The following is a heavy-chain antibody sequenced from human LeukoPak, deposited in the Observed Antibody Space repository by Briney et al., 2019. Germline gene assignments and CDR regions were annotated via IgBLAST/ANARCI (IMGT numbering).Heavy chain of an antibody. CDR3: TRGQKDFDY. CDR2: IGSKASGGTI. Sequence: SSGGYYWSWIRQAPGKGLEWVGFIGSKASGGTIEYAASVKGRFTISRDDSKSIAYLQMNSLKTEDTAIYYCTRGQKDFDYWGQGTLVTVSS. V-gene: IGHV3-49*03. CDR1: SSGGYY. J-gene: IGHJ4*02.